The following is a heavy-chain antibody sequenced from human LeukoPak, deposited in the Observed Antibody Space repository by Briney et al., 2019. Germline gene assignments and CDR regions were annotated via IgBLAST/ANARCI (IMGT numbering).Heavy chain of an antibody. CDR1: GFTFSDYY. CDR2: ISSSSSYT. CDR3: AREYSSSSGRAFDI. V-gene: IGHV3-11*06. J-gene: IGHJ3*02. D-gene: IGHD6-6*01. Sequence: GGSLRLSCAASGFTFSDYYMSWIRQAPGKGLEWVSYISSSSSYTNYADSVKGRFTISRDNAENSLYLQMNSLRADDTAVYYCAREYSSSSGRAFDIWGQGTMVTVSS.